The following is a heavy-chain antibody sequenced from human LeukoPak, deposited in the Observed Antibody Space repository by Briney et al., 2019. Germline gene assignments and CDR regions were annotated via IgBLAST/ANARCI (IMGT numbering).Heavy chain of an antibody. CDR3: TRAITYFYGSVTYDWFES. CDR2: INSDGSST. J-gene: IGHJ5*01. CDR1: GFTFSSYW. Sequence: PGGSLRLSCAASGFTFSSYWMHWVRQAPGKGLVWVSRINSDGSSTSYADSVQSRFTISRDNAKNTVYLQMNSLRVDDTAVYFCTRAITYFYGSVTYDWFESWGQGIRVTVSS. V-gene: IGHV3-74*01. D-gene: IGHD3-10*01.